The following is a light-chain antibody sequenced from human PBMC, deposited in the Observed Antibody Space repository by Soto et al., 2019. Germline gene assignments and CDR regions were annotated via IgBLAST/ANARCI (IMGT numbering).Light chain of an antibody. J-gene: IGKJ1*01. Sequence: ETVLTHSPGTLSLSPCERATLSCRASQSVSNNYLAWYQQRPGQAPRLLIFDASTRATGIPDRFSGSGSGTDFTLTISRLEPEDFAVYYCQQYSDSPRTFGQGTKV. CDR3: QQYSDSPRT. CDR1: QSVSNNY. V-gene: IGKV3-20*01. CDR2: DAS.